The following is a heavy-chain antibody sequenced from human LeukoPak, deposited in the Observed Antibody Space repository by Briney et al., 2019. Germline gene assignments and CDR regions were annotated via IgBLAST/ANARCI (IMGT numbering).Heavy chain of an antibody. J-gene: IGHJ4*02. V-gene: IGHV3-7*01. CDR1: GFTFSSFC. CDR2: IKQDGSEK. Sequence: PGGSLRLSCAASGFTFSSFCMRWVRQAPGKGLEWVANIKQDGSEKYHMDSMKGRFTISRDNAKYSLYLQMNSLRAEDTAVYYRAGRGIVVATVSHSKVGYWGQGNLVAGSP. CDR3: AGRGIVVATVSHSKVGY. D-gene: IGHD1-26*01.